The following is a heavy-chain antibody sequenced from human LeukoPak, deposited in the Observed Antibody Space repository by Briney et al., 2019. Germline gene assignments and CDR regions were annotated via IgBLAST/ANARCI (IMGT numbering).Heavy chain of an antibody. D-gene: IGHD3-3*01. CDR2: IYHSGRT. J-gene: IGHJ3*02. Sequence: SETLSLTCAVYGGSFSGYHWSWIRQPPGKGLEWIGIIYHSGRTDYNPSLKSRVTISEDTSKNQFSLKLSSVTAADTAVYYCARAFRGIFGVFEAFDIWGQGTMVTVSS. CDR3: ARAFRGIFGVFEAFDI. V-gene: IGHV4-34*01. CDR1: GGSFSGYH.